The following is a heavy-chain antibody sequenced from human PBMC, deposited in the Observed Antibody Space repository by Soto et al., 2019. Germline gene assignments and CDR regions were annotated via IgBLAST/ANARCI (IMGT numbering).Heavy chain of an antibody. CDR1: GFTFSSYG. V-gene: IGHV3-23*01. J-gene: IGHJ4*02. CDR3: ASSLSGTYYY. CDR2: ISNNGGST. Sequence: PGGSLRLSCAASGFTFSSYGMNWVRQAPGKGLEWVSAISNNGGSTSYADSVKGRFTISRDNSKNTLYLQMNSLRTEDTAVYYCASSLSGTYYYWGQGTLVTVSS. D-gene: IGHD1-26*01.